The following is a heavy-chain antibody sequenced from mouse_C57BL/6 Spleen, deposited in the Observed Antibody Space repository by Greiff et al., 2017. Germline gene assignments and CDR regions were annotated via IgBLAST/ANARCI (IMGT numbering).Heavy chain of an antibody. D-gene: IGHD2-3*01. CDR1: GFTFSSYT. J-gene: IGHJ3*01. CDR3: ARQDGYSAWFAY. Sequence: EVHLVESGGGLVKPGGSLKLSCAASGFTFSSYTMSWVRQTPEKRLEWVATISGGGGNTYYPDSVKGRFTISRANAKNTLYLQMSSLRSEDTALYYCARQDGYSAWFAYWGQGTLVTVSA. V-gene: IGHV5-9*01. CDR2: ISGGGGNT.